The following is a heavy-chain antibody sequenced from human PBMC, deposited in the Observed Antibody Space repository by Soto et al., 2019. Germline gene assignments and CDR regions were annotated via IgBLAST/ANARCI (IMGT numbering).Heavy chain of an antibody. V-gene: IGHV4-34*01. CDR2: INHSGST. J-gene: IGHJ4*02. CDR3: ESHAGQFSRAPRY. Sequence: QVQLQQWGAGLLKPWETLSLTCAGYGGSFSGYYWSWIRQPPGKGLEGIREINHSGSTNYYPSLKSCVTISVDTYTNQFSPKLTSVTAADPAVYYCESHAGQFSRAPRYCGQGTLVTVSS. CDR1: GGSFSGYY. D-gene: IGHD3-3*02.